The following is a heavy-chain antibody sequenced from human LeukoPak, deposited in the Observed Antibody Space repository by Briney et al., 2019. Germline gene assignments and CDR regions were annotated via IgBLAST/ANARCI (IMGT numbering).Heavy chain of an antibody. J-gene: IGHJ6*03. CDR1: GGSISSSSYY. D-gene: IGHD6-19*01. CDR3: ARGWPHSSGWERKYYYYYYMDV. CDR2: IYYSGST. V-gene: IGHV4-39*07. Sequence: ASETLSLTCIVSGGSISSSSYYWGWIRQPPGKGLEWIGSIYYSGSTYYNPSLKSRVTISVDTSKNQFSLKLSSVTAADTAVYYCARGWPHSSGWERKYYYYYYMDVWGKGTTVTVSS.